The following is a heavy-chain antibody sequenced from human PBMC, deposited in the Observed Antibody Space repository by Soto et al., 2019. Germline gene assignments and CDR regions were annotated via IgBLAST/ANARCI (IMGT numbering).Heavy chain of an antibody. D-gene: IGHD3-3*01. J-gene: IGHJ6*02. CDR3: ARRGVGGYYDFWSGYYNGYYYGMDV. Sequence: ASVKVSCKASGYTFTSYGISWVRQAPGQGLEWMGWISAYNGNTNYAQKLQGRVTMTTDTSTSTAYMELRSLGSDDTAVYYCARRGVGGYYDFWSGYYNGYYYGMDVWGQGTTVTVSS. CDR2: ISAYNGNT. CDR1: GYTFTSYG. V-gene: IGHV1-18*01.